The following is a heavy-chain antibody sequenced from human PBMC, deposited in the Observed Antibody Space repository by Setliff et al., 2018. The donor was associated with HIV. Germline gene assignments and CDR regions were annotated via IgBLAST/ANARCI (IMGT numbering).Heavy chain of an antibody. CDR3: ARALPFRTFGGFDP. J-gene: IGHJ5*02. CDR2: INHSGST. D-gene: IGHD3-10*01. CDR1: GGSFSGYY. V-gene: IGHV4-34*01. Sequence: SETLSLTCAVYGGSFSGYYWSWIRQPPGKGLEWIGEINHSGSTNYNPSLKSRVTILVDTSKNQFSLKLSSVTAADTAVYYCARALPFRTFGGFDPWGQGTLVTVSS.